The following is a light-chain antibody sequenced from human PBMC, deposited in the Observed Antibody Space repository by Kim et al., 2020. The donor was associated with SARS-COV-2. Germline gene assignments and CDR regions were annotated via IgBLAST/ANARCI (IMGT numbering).Light chain of an antibody. J-gene: IGKJ4*01. CDR1: QNLGSSY. CDR3: QQCISSTLT. V-gene: IGKV3-20*01. CDR2: GAS. Sequence: SQGDGATLSCRASQNLGSSYSAWYQQKPGQAPRLVIYGASNRATGIPDRFSGRGSGTDFTLTISRLEPEDFAVYLCQQCISSTLTFGGGTKVDIK.